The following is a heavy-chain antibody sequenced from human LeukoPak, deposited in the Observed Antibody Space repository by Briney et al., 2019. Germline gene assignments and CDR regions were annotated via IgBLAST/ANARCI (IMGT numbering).Heavy chain of an antibody. CDR1: GVSISSRSYY. CDR2: IFYSGST. D-gene: IGHD3-10*02. V-gene: IGHV4-39*01. J-gene: IGHJ5*02. CDR3: ARHPLKAYVSDWFDP. Sequence: SETLSLTCTVSGVSISSRSYYWGWLRQPPGKGLEWIASIFYSGSTYHNPSLKSRVTISVDTSKSQFSLKLSSVTAADTAVYFCARHPLKAYVSDWFDPWGQGTLVTVSS.